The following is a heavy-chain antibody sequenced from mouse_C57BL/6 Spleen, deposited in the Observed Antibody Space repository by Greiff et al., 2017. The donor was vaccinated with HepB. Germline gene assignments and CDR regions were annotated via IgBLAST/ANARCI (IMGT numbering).Heavy chain of an antibody. Sequence: VQLQQSGPELVKPGASVKISCKASGYSFTGYYMNWVKQSPEKSLEWIGEINPSTGGTTYNQKFKAKATLTVDKSSSTAYMQLKSLTSEDSAVYYGARSATRNYYAMDYWGQGTSVTVSS. CDR3: ARSATRNYYAMDY. CDR1: GYSFTGYY. V-gene: IGHV1-42*01. J-gene: IGHJ4*01. D-gene: IGHD1-1*01. CDR2: INPSTGGT.